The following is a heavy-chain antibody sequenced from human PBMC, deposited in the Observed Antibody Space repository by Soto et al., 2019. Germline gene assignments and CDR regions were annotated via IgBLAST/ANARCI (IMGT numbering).Heavy chain of an antibody. CDR1: GYAFSTYD. Sequence: QVQLVQSGAEVKKPGASVRVSCKASGYAFSTYDINWMRQAPGQGLEWLGWMNPDSGDTGYAQKFQGRVTMTRTTSISAAYMELSRLTPQDTAVYYCARNRRETGDFDYWGQGTLVTVSS. D-gene: IGHD7-27*01. V-gene: IGHV1-8*01. CDR2: MNPDSGDT. J-gene: IGHJ4*02. CDR3: ARNRRETGDFDY.